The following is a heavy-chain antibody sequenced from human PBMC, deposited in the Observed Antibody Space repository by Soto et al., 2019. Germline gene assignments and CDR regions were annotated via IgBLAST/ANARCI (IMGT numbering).Heavy chain of an antibody. D-gene: IGHD6-6*01. J-gene: IGHJ6*02. Sequence: EVQLVESGGGLVQPGGSLRLSCAASGFSFSTYSMNWVRQAPGKGLEWVSYISSRSYTIYYVDSVKGRFTISRDNAKNSLYLQMNSLTDDNTVEYYFERGGGSSHNGIDVWGQGTTVTVSS. V-gene: IGHV3-48*02. CDR3: ERGGGSSHNGIDV. CDR2: ISSRSYTI. CDR1: GFSFSTYS.